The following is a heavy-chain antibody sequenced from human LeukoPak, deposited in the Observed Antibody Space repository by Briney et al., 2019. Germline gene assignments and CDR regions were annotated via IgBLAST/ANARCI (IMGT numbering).Heavy chain of an antibody. V-gene: IGHV3-7*01. Sequence: GGSLRLSCAASGFTFSTYWMNWFRQTPGKGLEWVAKIKADGGEKYYVDSVKGRFTISRDNAKNSLFLQMNSLRAEDTAVYYCARVLGGSGSYSYFDYWGQGTLVTVSS. CDR1: GFTFSTYW. D-gene: IGHD3-10*01. CDR3: ARVLGGSGSYSYFDY. CDR2: IKADGGEK. J-gene: IGHJ4*02.